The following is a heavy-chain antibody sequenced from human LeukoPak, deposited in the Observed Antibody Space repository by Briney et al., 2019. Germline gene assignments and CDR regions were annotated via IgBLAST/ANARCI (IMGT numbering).Heavy chain of an antibody. CDR3: ARDSNPYNWNGAWAFDI. V-gene: IGHV1-69*05. Sequence: SVKVSCKASGGTFSSYAISWVRQAPGQGLEWMGRIIPIFGTANYAQKFQGRVTITTDESTSTAYMELSSLKSEDTAVYYCARDSNPYNWNGAWAFDIWGQGTMVTVSS. D-gene: IGHD1-20*01. J-gene: IGHJ3*02. CDR2: IIPIFGTA. CDR1: GGTFSSYA.